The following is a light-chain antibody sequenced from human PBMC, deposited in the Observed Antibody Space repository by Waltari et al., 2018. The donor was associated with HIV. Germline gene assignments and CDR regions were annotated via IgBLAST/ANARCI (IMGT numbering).Light chain of an antibody. Sequence: QSVLTQPPSASETPGPRVPISCSGSSSNLGSNYVYWSQHLPGTAPKLLIYRKNQRPSGVPDRFSGSKSGTSASLAISGLRSEDEADYYCAAWGDSLTSFVFGTGTKVTVL. CDR2: RKN. V-gene: IGLV1-47*01. J-gene: IGLJ1*01. CDR1: SSNLGSNY. CDR3: AAWGDSLTSFV.